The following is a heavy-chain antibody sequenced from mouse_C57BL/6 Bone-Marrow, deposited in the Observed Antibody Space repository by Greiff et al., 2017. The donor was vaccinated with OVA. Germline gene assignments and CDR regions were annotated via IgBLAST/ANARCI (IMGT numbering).Heavy chain of an antibody. J-gene: IGHJ3*01. CDR3: TAGLGRAY. Sequence: VQLQQSGAELVRPGASVKLSCTASGFNIKDDYMHWVKQRPEQGLEWIGWIDPENGDTEYASKFQGKATITADTSSNTAYLQLSSLTSEDTAVYYCTAGLGRAYWGQGTLVTVSA. D-gene: IGHD4-1*01. CDR2: IDPENGDT. V-gene: IGHV14-4*01. CDR1: GFNIKDDY.